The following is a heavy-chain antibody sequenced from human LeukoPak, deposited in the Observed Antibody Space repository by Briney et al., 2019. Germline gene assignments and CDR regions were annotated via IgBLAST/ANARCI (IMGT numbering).Heavy chain of an antibody. V-gene: IGHV1-69*05. CDR1: GGTFSSYP. CDR3: AGRSVVVTAIRYYFDY. J-gene: IGHJ4*02. D-gene: IGHD2-21*02. Sequence: SVKVSCKASGGTFSSYPISWVRQAPGQGLEWMGGIIPIFGTANYAQKFQGRVTITTDESTSTAYMELSSLRSEDTAVYYCAGRSVVVTAIRYYFDYWGQGTLVTVSS. CDR2: IIPIFGTA.